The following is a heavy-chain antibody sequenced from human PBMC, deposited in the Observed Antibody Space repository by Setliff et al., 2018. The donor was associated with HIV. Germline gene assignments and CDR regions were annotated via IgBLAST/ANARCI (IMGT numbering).Heavy chain of an antibody. Sequence: SETLSLTCAVYGGSFSVYYWSWIRQPPGKGLEWIGDIFYTGSTYYHPSLKSRVTVSADTSKNQFSLKLSSVTAADTAVYYCARDRYAGEIDYWGQGTLVTVSS. J-gene: IGHJ4*02. CDR3: ARDRYAGEIDY. CDR2: IFYTGST. D-gene: IGHD3-10*01. V-gene: IGHV4-34*12. CDR1: GGSFSVYY.